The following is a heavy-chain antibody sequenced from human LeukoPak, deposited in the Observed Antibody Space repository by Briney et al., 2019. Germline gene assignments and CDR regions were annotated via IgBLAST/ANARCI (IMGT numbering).Heavy chain of an antibody. V-gene: IGHV4-30-2*01. CDR3: ARSHNWFDP. Sequence: SQTLSLTCAVSGGSISSGGYSWSWIRQPPGKGLEWIGYIYHSGSTYYNPSLKSRVTISVDTSKNQFSLKLSSVTAADTAVYYCARSHNWFDPWGQGTLVTVSS. CDR2: IYHSGST. J-gene: IGHJ5*02. CDR1: GGSISSGGYS.